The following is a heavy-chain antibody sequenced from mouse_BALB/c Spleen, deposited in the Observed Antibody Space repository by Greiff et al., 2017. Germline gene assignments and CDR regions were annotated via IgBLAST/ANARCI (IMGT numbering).Heavy chain of an antibody. V-gene: IGHV14-3*02. CDR3: ARADYYGSSYDVFAY. D-gene: IGHD1-1*01. Sequence: VQLQQSGAELVKPGASVKLSCTASGFNIKDTYMHWVKQRPEQGLEWIGRIDPANGNTKYDPKFQGKATITADTSSNTAYLQLSSLTSEDTAVYYCARADYYGSSYDVFAYGGQGTLVTVSA. CDR1: GFNIKDTY. CDR2: IDPANGNT. J-gene: IGHJ3*01.